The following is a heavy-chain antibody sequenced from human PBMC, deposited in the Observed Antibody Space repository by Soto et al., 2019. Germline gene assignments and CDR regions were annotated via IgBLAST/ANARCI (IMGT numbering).Heavy chain of an antibody. D-gene: IGHD6-13*01. V-gene: IGHV4-30-4*01. CDR1: GGSISSDDSY. Sequence: SETLSLTCTVSGGSISSDDSYWSWIRQPPGKGLEWIGHIYYSGNTYYNPSLKSRVTISSDTSKKQFSLKLTSVTAADTAVYYCAWHTSTWYEAINSWGQGTLVTVSS. CDR3: AWHTSTWYEAINS. J-gene: IGHJ4*02. CDR2: IYYSGNT.